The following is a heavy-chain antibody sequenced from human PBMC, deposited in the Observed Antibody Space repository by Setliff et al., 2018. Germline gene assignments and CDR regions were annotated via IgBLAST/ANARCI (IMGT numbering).Heavy chain of an antibody. D-gene: IGHD1-26*01. CDR3: ARDRGGATTRDF. J-gene: IGHJ4*02. CDR2: VNPDGSDE. V-gene: IGHV3-7*03. Sequence: PGGSLRLSCAASGFSFRSYWMNWVRQAPGKGLEWVANVNPDGSDEYYVDSVKGRFTISRDNAKNSLYLQMNTLRAEDTAVYYCARDRGGATTRDFWGQGTLVTVSS. CDR1: GFSFRSYW.